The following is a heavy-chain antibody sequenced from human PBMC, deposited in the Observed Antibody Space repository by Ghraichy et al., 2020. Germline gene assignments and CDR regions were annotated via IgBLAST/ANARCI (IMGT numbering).Heavy chain of an antibody. J-gene: IGHJ4*02. Sequence: SQTLSLTCTVSGGSISSYYWSWIRQPPGKGLEWIGYIYYSGSTNYNPSLKSRVTISVDTSKNQFSLKLSSVTAADTAVYYCARHREKYCGGDCYLDYWGQGTLVTVSS. D-gene: IGHD2-21*02. V-gene: IGHV4-59*08. CDR2: IYYSGST. CDR1: GGSISSYY. CDR3: ARHREKYCGGDCYLDY.